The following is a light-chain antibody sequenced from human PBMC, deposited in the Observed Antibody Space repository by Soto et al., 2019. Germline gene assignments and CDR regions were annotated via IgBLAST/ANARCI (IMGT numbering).Light chain of an antibody. Sequence: ETVLTQSPATLSLSPGERATLSCRASRSVGRSLAWYQQKPGQAPRLLIYDASNRATGIPARFSGSGSGTAFALTISSLEPEDFAIYYCQQRTNWPLTFGGGTTVEIK. J-gene: IGKJ4*01. CDR3: QQRTNWPLT. CDR1: RSVGRS. CDR2: DAS. V-gene: IGKV3-11*01.